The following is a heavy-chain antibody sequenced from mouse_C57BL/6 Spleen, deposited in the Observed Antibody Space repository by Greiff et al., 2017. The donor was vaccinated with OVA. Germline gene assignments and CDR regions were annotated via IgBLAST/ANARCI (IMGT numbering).Heavy chain of an antibody. V-gene: IGHV1-82*01. D-gene: IGHD1-1*01. CDR2: IYPGDGDT. CDR1: GYAFSSSW. Sequence: QVHVKQSGPELVKPGASVKISCKASGYAFSSSWMNWVKQRPGKGLEWIGRIYPGDGDTNYNGKFKGKATLTADKSSSTAYMQLSSLTSEDSAVYFCANYYYGSSRYFDVWGTGTTVTVSS. CDR3: ANYYYGSSRYFDV. J-gene: IGHJ1*03.